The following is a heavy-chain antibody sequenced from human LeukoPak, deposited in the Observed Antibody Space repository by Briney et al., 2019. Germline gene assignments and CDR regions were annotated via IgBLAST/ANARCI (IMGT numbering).Heavy chain of an antibody. CDR1: GGSFSGYY. V-gene: IGHV4-34*01. J-gene: IGHJ4*02. CDR2: INHSGST. D-gene: IGHD2-15*01. CDR3: ASPSVYCSGGSCYSPYDY. Sequence: PSEILSLTCAVYGGSFSGYYWSWIRQPPGKGLEWIGEINHSGSTNYNPSLKSRVTISVDTSKNQFSLKLSSVTAADTAVYYCASPSVYCSGGSCYSPYDYWGQGTLVTVSS.